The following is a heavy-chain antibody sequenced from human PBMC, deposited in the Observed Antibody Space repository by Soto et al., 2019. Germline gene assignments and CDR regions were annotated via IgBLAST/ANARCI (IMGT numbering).Heavy chain of an antibody. CDR1: GGSISSYY. Sequence: SETLSLTCTVSGGSISSYYWSWIRQPAGKGLEWIGRIYTSGSTNYNPSLKSRVTMSVDTSKNQFSLKLSSVTAADTAVYYCARDRWERDYYGSGSYNYYGMDVWGQGTTVTVS. V-gene: IGHV4-4*07. D-gene: IGHD3-10*01. J-gene: IGHJ6*02. CDR3: ARDRWERDYYGSGSYNYYGMDV. CDR2: IYTSGST.